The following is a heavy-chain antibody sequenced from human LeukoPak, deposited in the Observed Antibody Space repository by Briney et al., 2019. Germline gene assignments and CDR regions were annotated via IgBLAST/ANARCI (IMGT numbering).Heavy chain of an antibody. CDR2: INPNSGGT. Sequence: ASVKVSCKASGYTFTGYYMHWVRQVPGQGLEWMGWINPNSGGTNYAQKFQGRVTMTRDTSISTAYMEPSRLRSDDTAVYYCARDSYGDYPYYYYGMDVWGQGTTVTVSS. J-gene: IGHJ6*02. CDR1: GYTFTGYY. D-gene: IGHD4-17*01. V-gene: IGHV1-2*02. CDR3: ARDSYGDYPYYYYGMDV.